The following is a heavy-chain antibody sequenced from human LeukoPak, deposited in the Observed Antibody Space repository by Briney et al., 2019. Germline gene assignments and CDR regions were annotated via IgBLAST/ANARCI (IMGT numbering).Heavy chain of an antibody. J-gene: IGHJ4*02. V-gene: IGHV5-51*01. CDR3: ARRYGKLPDY. D-gene: IGHD6-13*01. CDR1: GYTFTTYW. CDR2: IYPSDSDT. Sequence: GESLKISCKGSGYTFTTYWLGWVRQMPGKGLEWMGIIYPSDSDTRYSPSFQGQVTISADKSISTAYLQWSSLKASDSAMYYCARRYGKLPDYWGQGTLVTVSS.